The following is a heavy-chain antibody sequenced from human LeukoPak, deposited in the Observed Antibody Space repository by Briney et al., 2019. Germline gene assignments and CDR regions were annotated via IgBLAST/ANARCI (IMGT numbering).Heavy chain of an antibody. CDR3: ARHGHDTGSYEAHFDY. D-gene: IGHD3-22*01. CDR2: IYYSGTT. Sequence: SETLSLTCTVSGGSIISGSKYWGWIRQAPGTGLEWIGSIYYSGTTYYNPSLKSRVTMSVDTSKNQFSLNLISLTAADTAVYYCARHGHDTGSYEAHFDYWGQGALVTVSS. CDR1: GGSIISGSKY. J-gene: IGHJ4*02. V-gene: IGHV4-39*01.